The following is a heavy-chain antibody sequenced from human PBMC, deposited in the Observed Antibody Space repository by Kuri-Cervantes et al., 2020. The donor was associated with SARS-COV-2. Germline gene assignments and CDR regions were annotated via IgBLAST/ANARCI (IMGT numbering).Heavy chain of an antibody. CDR1: GGTFSSYA. J-gene: IGHJ4*02. CDR2: INTSGGST. V-gene: IGHV1-46*01. CDR3: VRDIDY. Sequence: ASVTVSCKASGGTFSSYAISWVRQAPGQGLEWMGIINTSGGSTTYAQKFQGRITMTRDTSTSTVYMELSSLGSEDTALYYCVRDIDYWGQGTLVTVSS.